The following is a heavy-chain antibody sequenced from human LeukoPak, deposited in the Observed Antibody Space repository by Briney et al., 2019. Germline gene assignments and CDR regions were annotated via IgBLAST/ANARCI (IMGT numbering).Heavy chain of an antibody. CDR1: GPTLSEFW. CDR2: IKQDGREK. V-gene: IGHV3-7*04. J-gene: IGHJ4*02. D-gene: IGHD6-19*01. CDR3: VGGYGWLPDY. Sequence: GRSLRLSCAASGPTLSEFWMNWVRHPPGKGLEWVANIKQDGREKIYVDSVKGRFTISRDNAKNSAYLQMNNLIVDDTGVYYCVGGYGWLPDYWGQGTLVTVSS.